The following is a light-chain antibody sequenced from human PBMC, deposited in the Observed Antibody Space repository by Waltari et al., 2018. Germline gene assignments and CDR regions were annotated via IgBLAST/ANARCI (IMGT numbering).Light chain of an antibody. V-gene: IGKV3-11*01. CDR1: QSVGRS. CDR3: QLRSNRPPYA. Sequence: EIVLTQSPATLSLSPGQRATLSCRASQSVGRSLGWYQQKVGQAPRLLIFDASNRATGVPARFSGSGSGIEFTLTIRRLEPDDFAVYYCQLRSNRPPYAFGQGTKLEMK. J-gene: IGKJ2*01. CDR2: DAS.